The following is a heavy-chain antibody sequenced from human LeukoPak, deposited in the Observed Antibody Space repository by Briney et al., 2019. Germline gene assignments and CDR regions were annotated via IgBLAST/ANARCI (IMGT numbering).Heavy chain of an antibody. CDR2: ISGSGGNT. D-gene: IGHD2-15*01. Sequence: GGSLRLSCAASGFTFSSHTMSWVRQAPGKGLEWVSSISGSGGNTYYADSVKGRFSISRDNSKNTLYLQMDSLRAEDTALYYCAKDGRGTDYWGQGTLVTVSS. CDR1: GFTFSSHT. V-gene: IGHV3-23*01. J-gene: IGHJ4*02. CDR3: AKDGRGTDY.